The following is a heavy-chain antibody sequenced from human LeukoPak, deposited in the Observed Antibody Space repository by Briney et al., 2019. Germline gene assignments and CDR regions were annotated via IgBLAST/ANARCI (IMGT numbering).Heavy chain of an antibody. Sequence: PGGSLRLSCAASGFTFSSYSMNWVRQAPGKGLEWVSYISSSSSTIYYADSVKGRFTISRDNAKNSLYLQMNSLRAEDTAVYYCARDLTIRYFDWAFDYWGQGTLVTVSS. V-gene: IGHV3-48*04. CDR3: ARDLTIRYFDWAFDY. CDR2: ISSSSSTI. D-gene: IGHD3-9*01. CDR1: GFTFSSYS. J-gene: IGHJ4*02.